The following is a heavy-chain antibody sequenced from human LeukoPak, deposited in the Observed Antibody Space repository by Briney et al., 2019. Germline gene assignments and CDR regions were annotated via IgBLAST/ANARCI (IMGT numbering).Heavy chain of an antibody. CDR2: ISGSGDRT. CDR1: GFTLSDYA. Sequence: GGSLRLSCVGSGFTLSDYAITWVRQAPGKGLRWVSGISGSGDRTYYADSVKGRFTISRDNSKNTLYLQMDSLTDDDPAVYYCAKDRIPVAGRQDIWDFWGQGALVTVSS. J-gene: IGHJ4*02. D-gene: IGHD6-19*01. V-gene: IGHV3-23*01. CDR3: AKDRIPVAGRQDIWDF.